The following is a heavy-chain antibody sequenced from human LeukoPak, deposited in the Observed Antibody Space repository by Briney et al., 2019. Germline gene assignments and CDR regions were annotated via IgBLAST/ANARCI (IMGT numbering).Heavy chain of an antibody. V-gene: IGHV4-39*01. J-gene: IGHJ4*02. D-gene: IGHD2-8*01. Sequence: SSETLSLTCIVSGVSMRSASYYWDWIRQPPGEGLEWIGTIYYDGSTSHYTPSLKSRVTMFVDTAKNHFSLNLSSVTAADTAVYYCAGQGGGVALDYWGQGMLVTVSS. CDR1: GVSMRSASYY. CDR2: IYYDGST. CDR3: AGQGGGVALDY.